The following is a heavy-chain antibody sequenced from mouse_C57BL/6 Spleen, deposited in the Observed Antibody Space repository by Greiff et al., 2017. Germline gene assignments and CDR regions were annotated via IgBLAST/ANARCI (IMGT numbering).Heavy chain of an antibody. CDR3: TSVPYDGYSVDY. J-gene: IGHJ2*01. CDR2: ISSGGDYI. CDR1: GFTFSSYA. V-gene: IGHV5-9-1*02. D-gene: IGHD2-3*01. Sequence: DVKLVESGEGLVKPGGSLKLSCAASGFTFSSYAMSWVRQTPEKRLEWIAYISSGGDYIDYTDTVKGRFTISRDNARTTLYLQMSSLKSEDTAIYYCTSVPYDGYSVDYWGQGTTLTVSS.